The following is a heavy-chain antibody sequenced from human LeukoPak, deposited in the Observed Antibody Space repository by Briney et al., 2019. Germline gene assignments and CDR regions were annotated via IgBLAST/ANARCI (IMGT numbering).Heavy chain of an antibody. CDR3: AKGGGDAHYYYYYYMDV. D-gene: IGHD4-17*01. CDR1: GFTFSSYE. J-gene: IGHJ6*03. Sequence: GGSLRLSCAASGFTFSSYEMNWVRQAPGKGLEWVAVISYDGSNKYYADSVKGRFTISRDNSKNTLYLQMNSLRAEDTAVYYCAKGGGDAHYYYYYYMDVWGKGTTVTVSS. CDR2: ISYDGSNK. V-gene: IGHV3-30*18.